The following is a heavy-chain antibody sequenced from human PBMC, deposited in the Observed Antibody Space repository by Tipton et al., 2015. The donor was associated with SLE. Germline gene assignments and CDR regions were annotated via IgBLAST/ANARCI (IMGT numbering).Heavy chain of an antibody. V-gene: IGHV4-39*07. J-gene: IGHJ3*02. Sequence: TLSLTCTVSGGSISSSSYYWGWIRQPPGKGLEWIGSIYYSGSTNYNPSLKSRVTISVDTSKNQFSLKLSSVTAADTAVYYCARAGPGGSAFDIWGQGTMVTVSS. CDR2: IYYSGST. CDR1: GGSISSSSYY. D-gene: IGHD1-26*01. CDR3: ARAGPGGSAFDI.